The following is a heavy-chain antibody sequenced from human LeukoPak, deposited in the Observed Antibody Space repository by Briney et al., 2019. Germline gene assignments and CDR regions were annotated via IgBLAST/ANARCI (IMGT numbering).Heavy chain of an antibody. J-gene: IGHJ5*02. V-gene: IGHV1-2*06. D-gene: IGHD1-7*01. CDR3: ARANVITGTTWRLPTNWFDP. Sequence: ASVKVSCKASGYTFTGYYMHWVRQAPGPGLEWMGRINPNGGGTNYAQKFQGRVTMTRDTSISTAYMELSRLRSDDTAVYYCARANVITGTTWRLPTNWFDPWGQGTLVTVSS. CDR2: INPNGGGT. CDR1: GYTFTGYY.